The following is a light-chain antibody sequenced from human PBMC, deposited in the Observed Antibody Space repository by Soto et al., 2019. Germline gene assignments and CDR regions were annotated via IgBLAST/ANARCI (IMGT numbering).Light chain of an antibody. J-gene: IGKJ5*01. CDR3: QQYDDWPPIT. CDR1: RSISNN. Sequence: EIVMTQSPATLSVSPGERATLSCISSRSISNNLAWYQQRPGQAPRLLIYGASTRAAGVPARFSGSGSGTEFTLTISSLQSEDFAVYHCQQYDDWPPITFGQGTRLEI. V-gene: IGKV3-15*01. CDR2: GAS.